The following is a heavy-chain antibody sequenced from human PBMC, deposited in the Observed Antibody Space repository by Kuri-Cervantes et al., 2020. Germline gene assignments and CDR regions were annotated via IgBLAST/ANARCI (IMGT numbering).Heavy chain of an antibody. V-gene: IGHV3-13*01. Sequence: GESLKISCAASGFTFSNYDMHWVRQATGKGLEWVSALGIAGDTYYPGSVKGRFTISRDNSKNTLYLRMGSLRVEDTAVYYCARDRTRYYDDSSAPLEYWGQGTLVTVSS. D-gene: IGHD3-22*01. J-gene: IGHJ4*02. CDR1: GFTFSNYD. CDR3: ARDRTRYYDDSSAPLEY. CDR2: LGIAGDT.